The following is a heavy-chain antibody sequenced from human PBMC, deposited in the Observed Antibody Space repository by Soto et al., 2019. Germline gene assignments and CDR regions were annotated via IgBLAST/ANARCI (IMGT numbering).Heavy chain of an antibody. CDR3: VKSSGKSYPESRVFDF. V-gene: IGHV3-23*01. CDR2: ITNDGGDT. J-gene: IGHJ4*02. CDR1: GFTFSNYA. D-gene: IGHD3-10*01. Sequence: HPGGSLRISCAASGFTFSNYAMTWVRQAPGEGLEWVAVITNDGGDTLHADSVKGRFTIFRDNSKNMLFLQMISLRDEDTAIYSCVKSSGKSYPESRVFDFWGQGTRVTVSS.